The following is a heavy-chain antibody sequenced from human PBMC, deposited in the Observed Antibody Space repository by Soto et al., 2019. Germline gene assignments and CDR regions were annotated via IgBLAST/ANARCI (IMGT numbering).Heavy chain of an antibody. J-gene: IGHJ4*02. D-gene: IGHD5-18*01. CDR1: GYTYTSYG. Sequence: ASVKVSCQASGYTYTSYGISWVRQAPGQGLEWMGWISAYNGNTNYAQKLQGRVTMTTDTSTSTAYMELRSLRSDDTAVYYCARSSDTEYYFDYWGQGTLVTVSS. CDR3: ARSSDTEYYFDY. CDR2: ISAYNGNT. V-gene: IGHV1-18*01.